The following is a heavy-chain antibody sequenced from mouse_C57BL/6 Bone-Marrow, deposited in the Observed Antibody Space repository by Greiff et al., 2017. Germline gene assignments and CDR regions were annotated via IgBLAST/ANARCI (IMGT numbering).Heavy chain of an antibody. CDR2: FYPGSGSI. CDR3: ARHEEGLGTGTSWYFDV. D-gene: IGHD4-1*01. Sequence: QVQLQQSGAELVKPGASVKLSCQASGYTFTEYTIPWVKPRSGQGLEWIGWFYPGSGSIKYNEKFKDKATLTADKSSSTVYMELSRLTSEDSAVYFCARHEEGLGTGTSWYFDVWGTGTTVTVSS. J-gene: IGHJ1*03. V-gene: IGHV1-62-2*01. CDR1: GYTFTEYT.